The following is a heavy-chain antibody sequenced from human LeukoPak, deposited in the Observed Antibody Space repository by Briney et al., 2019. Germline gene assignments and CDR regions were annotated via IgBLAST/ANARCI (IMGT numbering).Heavy chain of an antibody. J-gene: IGHJ5*02. D-gene: IGHD6-13*01. V-gene: IGHV4-39*07. CDR1: GGSISSSRYY. CDR2: IYHSGST. CDR3: ARGAAAGTPHNWFDP. Sequence: SETLSLTCTVSGGSISSSRYYWGWIRQSPGKGLEWIGSIYHSGSTYYNPSLKSRVTISVDTSKNQFSLKLSSVTAADTAVYYCARGAAAGTPHNWFDPWGQGTLVTVSS.